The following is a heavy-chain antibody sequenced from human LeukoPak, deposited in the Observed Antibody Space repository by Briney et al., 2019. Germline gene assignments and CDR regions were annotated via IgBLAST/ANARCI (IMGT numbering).Heavy chain of an antibody. CDR2: ISGSGGST. J-gene: IGHJ3*02. D-gene: IGHD2-2*02. Sequence: GGSLRLSCAASGFTFSSYAMSWVRQAPGKGLEWVSAISGSGGSTYYADSVKGRFTISRDNSKNTLYLQMNSLRAEDTAVYYCAKDHVRGYCSSTSCYTGSRGAFDIWGQGTMVTVSA. V-gene: IGHV3-23*01. CDR1: GFTFSSYA. CDR3: AKDHVRGYCSSTSCYTGSRGAFDI.